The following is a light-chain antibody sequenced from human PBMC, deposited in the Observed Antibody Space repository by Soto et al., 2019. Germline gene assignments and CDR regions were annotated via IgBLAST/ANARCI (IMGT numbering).Light chain of an antibody. CDR2: DVS. V-gene: IGLV2-14*03. Sequence: SALTQPASVSGSPGQSITISCTGTSSDVGGYNYVSWYQHHPGKAPKLMIYDVSNRPSGVSNRFSGSKSGNTASLTISGLQAEDEADYYCSSYTSGSTSVVFGGGTKITVL. CDR1: SSDVGGYNY. J-gene: IGLJ2*01. CDR3: SSYTSGSTSVV.